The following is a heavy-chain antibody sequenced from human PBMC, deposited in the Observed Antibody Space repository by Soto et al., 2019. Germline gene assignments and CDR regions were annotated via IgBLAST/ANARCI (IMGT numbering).Heavy chain of an antibody. CDR2: IYYSGSA. CDR1: GGSISSGGYY. CDR3: AREWTSIAAAGPTYNWFDP. J-gene: IGHJ5*02. V-gene: IGHV4-31*03. D-gene: IGHD6-13*01. Sequence: SETLSLTCTVSGGSISSGGYYWSWIRQHPGKGLEWIGYIYYSGSAYYNPSLKSRVTIPVDTSKNQFSLKLSSVTAADTAVYYCAREWTSIAAAGPTYNWFDPWGQGTLVTVSS.